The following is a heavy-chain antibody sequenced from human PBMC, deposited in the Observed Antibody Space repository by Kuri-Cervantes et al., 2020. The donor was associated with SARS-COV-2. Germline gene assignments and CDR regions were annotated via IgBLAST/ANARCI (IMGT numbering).Heavy chain of an antibody. Sequence: GGSLRLSCKGSGYSFTTYWIGWVRQMPGKGLEWMGTIYPDDSDSRYSPSFQGQVTISADKSISTAYLQWSSLKASDTAIYYCARLSITIFGALTAPFDSWGQGTLVTVSS. J-gene: IGHJ5*01. CDR2: IYPDDSDS. CDR1: GYSFTTYW. D-gene: IGHD3-3*01. V-gene: IGHV5-51*01. CDR3: ARLSITIFGALTAPFDS.